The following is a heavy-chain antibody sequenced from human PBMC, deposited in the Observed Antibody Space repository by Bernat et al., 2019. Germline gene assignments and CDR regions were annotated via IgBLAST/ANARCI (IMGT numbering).Heavy chain of an antibody. J-gene: IGHJ4*02. CDR3: ARDSKDYVWGSYRFILDY. CDR1: GFTFSSYA. Sequence: QVQLVESGGGVVQPGRSLRLSCAASGFTFSSYAMHWVRQAPGKGLEWVAVISYDGSNKYYADSVKGRFTISRDNSKNTLYLQMNNLRAEDTAVYYCARDSKDYVWGSYRFILDYWGQGTLVTVSS. V-gene: IGHV3-30-3*01. CDR2: ISYDGSNK. D-gene: IGHD3-16*02.